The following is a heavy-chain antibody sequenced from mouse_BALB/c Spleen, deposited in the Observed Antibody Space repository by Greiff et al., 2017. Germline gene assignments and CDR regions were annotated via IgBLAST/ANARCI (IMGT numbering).Heavy chain of an antibody. CDR2: ISSGGSYT. V-gene: IGHV5-6*01. D-gene: IGHD2-14*01. J-gene: IGHJ4*01. CDR3: ARLVRGAMDY. CDR1: GFTFSSYG. Sequence: EVMLVESGGDLVKPGGSLKLSCAASGFTFSSYGMSWVRQTPDKRLEWVATISSGGSYTYYPDSVKGRFTISRDNAKNTLYLQMSSLKSEDTAMYYCARLVRGAMDYWGQGTSVTVSS.